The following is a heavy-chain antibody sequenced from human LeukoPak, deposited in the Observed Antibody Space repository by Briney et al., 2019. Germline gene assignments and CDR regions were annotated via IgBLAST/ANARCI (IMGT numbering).Heavy chain of an antibody. Sequence: PSETLSLTCTVSGGSISSGGYYWSWIRQHPGKGLEWIGYIYYSGSTYYNPSLKSRVTISVDTSKNQFSLKLSSVTAADTAVYYCARQWLVFWFDPWGQGTLVTVSP. CDR2: IYYSGST. CDR1: GGSISSGGYY. J-gene: IGHJ5*02. V-gene: IGHV4-31*03. CDR3: ARQWLVFWFDP. D-gene: IGHD6-19*01.